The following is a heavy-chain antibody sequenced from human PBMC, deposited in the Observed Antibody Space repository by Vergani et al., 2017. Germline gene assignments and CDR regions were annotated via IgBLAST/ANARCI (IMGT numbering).Heavy chain of an antibody. D-gene: IGHD3-22*01. J-gene: IGHJ4*02. CDR2: INPSGGST. V-gene: IGHV1-46*01. Sequence: QVQLVQSGAEVKKPGASVKVSCKASGYTFTSYYLHWVRQAPGQGLEWMGIINPSGGSTSYAQKFQGRVTMTRDTSTSTVYMELSSLRSEDTAMYYCASLSNYYDSSNYYGHSDYWGQGTLVTVSS. CDR1: GYTFTSYY. CDR3: ASLSNYYDSSNYYGHSDY.